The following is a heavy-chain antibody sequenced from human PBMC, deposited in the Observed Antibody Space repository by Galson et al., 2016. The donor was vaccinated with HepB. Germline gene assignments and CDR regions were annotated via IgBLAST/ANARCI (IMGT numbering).Heavy chain of an antibody. V-gene: IGHV1-2*04. CDR3: ARGRDGYTLLMDY. D-gene: IGHD5-24*01. Sequence: SVKVSCKASGYTFTDYYMHWVRHAPGQGLEWMGWINPNSGGTNYAQKFQGWVTMTRDTSISTAYMELSRLRSDDTAVYYCARGRDGYTLLMDYWGQGTLVTVSS. CDR1: GYTFTDYY. J-gene: IGHJ4*02. CDR2: INPNSGGT.